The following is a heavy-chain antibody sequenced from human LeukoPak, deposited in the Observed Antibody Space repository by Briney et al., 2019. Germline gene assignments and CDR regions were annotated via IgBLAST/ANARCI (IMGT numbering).Heavy chain of an antibody. D-gene: IGHD3-10*01. V-gene: IGHV3-33*01. CDR1: GFTFSSYG. J-gene: IGHJ4*02. CDR3: AAGADYGSLSDY. Sequence: GGSLRLSCAASGFTFSSYGMHWVRQAPGKGLEWVEVIWYDGSNKYYADSVKGRFTISRDNSKNTLYLQMNSLRAEDTAVYYCAAGADYGSLSDYWGQGTLVTVSS. CDR2: IWYDGSNK.